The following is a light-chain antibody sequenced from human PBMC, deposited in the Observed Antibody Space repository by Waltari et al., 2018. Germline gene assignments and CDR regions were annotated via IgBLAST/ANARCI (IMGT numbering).Light chain of an antibody. V-gene: IGKV1-39*01. CDR1: QSISTY. J-gene: IGKJ1*01. Sequence: DIQMTQSPSSLSASVGDKVSITCRASQSISTYLNWYQKKPGKAPELLIYGASKLQSGVPPRFSGSGSGAEFTLTINSLQPEDFATYYCQHSYNTPRTFGQGTKVEIK. CDR2: GAS. CDR3: QHSYNTPRT.